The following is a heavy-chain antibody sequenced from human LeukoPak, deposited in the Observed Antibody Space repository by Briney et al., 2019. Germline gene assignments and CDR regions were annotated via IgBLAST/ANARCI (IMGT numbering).Heavy chain of an antibody. Sequence: SETLSLTCTVSGASMSSHYWTWMRQDPGTGLEWIGNIYHTGSTSYNPALESRVTISLDTSNNQFSLELTSVTAADTAVYYCAKEGGPARPGPDSWGQGTLVTVSS. D-gene: IGHD6-6*01. V-gene: IGHV4-59*11. CDR1: GASMSSHY. CDR3: AKEGGPARPGPDS. CDR2: IYHTGST. J-gene: IGHJ4*02.